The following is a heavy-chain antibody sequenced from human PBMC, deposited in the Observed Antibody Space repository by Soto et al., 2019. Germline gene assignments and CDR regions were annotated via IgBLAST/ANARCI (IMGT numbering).Heavy chain of an antibody. CDR1: GGSISSGGYY. D-gene: IGHD3-3*01. Sequence: QVQLQESGPGLVKPSQTLSLTCTVSGGSISSGGYYWSWIRQHPGKGLEWIGYIYYSGSTDYNPSLKSRVTISVDTSKNQFSLKLSSVTAADTAVYYCARDRAREWSSLSSGYFAPWGQGTLVTVSS. CDR3: ARDRAREWSSLSSGYFAP. J-gene: IGHJ5*02. V-gene: IGHV4-31*03. CDR2: IYYSGST.